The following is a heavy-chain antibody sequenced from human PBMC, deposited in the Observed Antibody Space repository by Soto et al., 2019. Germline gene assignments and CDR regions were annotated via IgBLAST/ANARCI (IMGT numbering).Heavy chain of an antibody. Sequence: SETLSLTCTVSGGSISSSSYYWDWIRQPPGKGLEWIGSIYYSGSTYYNPSLKSRVTISVDTSKNQFSLKLSSVTAADTAVYYCVRGGIAGHWFDPWGQGILVTVSS. V-gene: IGHV4-39*07. D-gene: IGHD2-15*01. CDR2: IYYSGST. J-gene: IGHJ5*02. CDR1: GGSISSSSYY. CDR3: VRGGIAGHWFDP.